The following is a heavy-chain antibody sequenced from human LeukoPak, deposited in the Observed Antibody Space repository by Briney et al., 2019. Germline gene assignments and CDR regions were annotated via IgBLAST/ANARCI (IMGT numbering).Heavy chain of an antibody. CDR2: ISSSSSTI. V-gene: IGHV3-48*02. J-gene: IGHJ4*02. CDR1: GFTFSSYS. D-gene: IGHD3-10*01. Sequence: PGGSLRLSCAVSGFTFSSYSMNWVRQAPGKGLEWVSYISSSSSTIYYADSVKGRFTISRDNAKNSLYLQMNSLRDEDTAVYYCARSVTYYGSGSYYYNYFDYWGQGTLVTVSS. CDR3: ARSVTYYGSGSYYYNYFDY.